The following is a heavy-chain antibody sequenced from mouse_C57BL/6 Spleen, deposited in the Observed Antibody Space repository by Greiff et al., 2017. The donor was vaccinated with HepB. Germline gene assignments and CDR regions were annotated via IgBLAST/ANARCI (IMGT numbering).Heavy chain of an antibody. J-gene: IGHJ3*01. CDR2: IDPSDSYT. V-gene: IGHV1-50*01. Sequence: VQLQQSGAELVKPGASVKLSCKASGYTFTSYWMQWVKQRPGQGLEWIGEIDPSDSYTNYNQKFKGKATLTVDTSSSPAYMQLSSLTSEDSAVYYCAPLAFAYWGQGTLVTVSA. CDR1: GYTFTSYW. CDR3: APLAFAY.